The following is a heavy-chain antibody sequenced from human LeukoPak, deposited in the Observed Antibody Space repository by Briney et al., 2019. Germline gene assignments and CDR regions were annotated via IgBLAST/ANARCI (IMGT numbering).Heavy chain of an antibody. V-gene: IGHV4-59*08. CDR1: GGSISRFY. Sequence: PSETLSLTCTVSGGSISRFYWSRIRQPPGKRLEWIGYIYYSGSTNYNPSLKRRVTISVDTSKNQFSLKLSSVTAADTAVYYCARHAYGSDIDYWGQGILVTVSS. CDR2: IYYSGST. J-gene: IGHJ4*02. CDR3: ARHAYGSDIDY. D-gene: IGHD4-17*01.